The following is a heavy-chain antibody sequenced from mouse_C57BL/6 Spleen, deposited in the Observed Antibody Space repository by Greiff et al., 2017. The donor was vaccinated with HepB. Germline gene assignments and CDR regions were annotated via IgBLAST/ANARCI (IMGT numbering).Heavy chain of an antibody. CDR1: GYTFTDYY. J-gene: IGHJ4*01. D-gene: IGHD1-1*01. CDR3: ARSEGITTVVANAMDY. V-gene: IGHV1-26*01. Sequence: VQLQQSGPELVKPGASVKISCKASGYTFTDYYMNWVKQSHGKSLEWIGDINPNNGGTSYNQKFKGKATLTVDKSSSKAYMELRSLTSEDSAVYYCARSEGITTVVANAMDYWGQGTSVTVSS. CDR2: INPNNGGT.